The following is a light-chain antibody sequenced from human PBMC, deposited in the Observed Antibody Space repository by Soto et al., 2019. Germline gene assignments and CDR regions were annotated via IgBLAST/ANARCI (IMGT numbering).Light chain of an antibody. Sequence: AVPMTRSTPSLSASEGNRVTSTCRASQGIRNDLGWYQQKPGKAPDLLIYAASSLQSGVPSRFSGSGSDTDFILTINSLQPEDFATYYCLQNYNYPRTFGQGTRLEIK. CDR3: LQNYNYPRT. CDR1: QGIRND. V-gene: IGKV1-6*01. J-gene: IGKJ5*01. CDR2: AAS.